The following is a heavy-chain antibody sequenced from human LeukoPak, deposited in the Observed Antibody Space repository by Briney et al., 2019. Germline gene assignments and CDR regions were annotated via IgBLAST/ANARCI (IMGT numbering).Heavy chain of an antibody. D-gene: IGHD4-23*01. CDR1: PGFINNYY. CDR2: IYKSGTT. V-gene: IGHV4-4*07. CDR3: ARVFGGNSLDH. J-gene: IGHJ4*02. Sequence: SETLSLTCTVSPGFINNYYWSWLRQPAGKGLEWIGRIYKSGTTYYSPSLQSRVTMSIDTSKNQFSLLLSAVTAADTAIYYCARVFGGNSLDHWGQGILVAVSS.